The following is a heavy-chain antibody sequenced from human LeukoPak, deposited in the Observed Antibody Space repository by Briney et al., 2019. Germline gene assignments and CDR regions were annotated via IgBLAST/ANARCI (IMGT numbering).Heavy chain of an antibody. V-gene: IGHV3-30*02. Sequence: GGSLRLSCAASGFTFSSYGMHWVRQAPGKGLEWVAFIRYDGSNKYYADSVKGRFTISRDNSKNTLYLQMNSLRAEDTAVYYCAKDHASYNRNRAYYYYYYMDVWGKGTTVTVSS. CDR2: IRYDGSNK. CDR3: AKDHASYNRNRAYYYYYYMDV. D-gene: IGHD1-14*01. J-gene: IGHJ6*03. CDR1: GFTFSSYG.